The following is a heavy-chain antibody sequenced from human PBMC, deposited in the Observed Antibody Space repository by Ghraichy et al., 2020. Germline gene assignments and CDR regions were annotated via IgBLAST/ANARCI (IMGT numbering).Heavy chain of an antibody. V-gene: IGHV1-69*06. CDR3: ARGPYSSSSFDY. Sequence: SVKVSCKASGGTFSSYAISWVRQAPGQGLEWMGGIIPIFGTANYAKKFQGRVTITADKSTSTAYMELSSLRSEDTAVYYCARGPYSSSSFDYWGQGTLVTVSS. CDR2: IIPIFGTA. CDR1: GGTFSSYA. D-gene: IGHD6-6*01. J-gene: IGHJ4*02.